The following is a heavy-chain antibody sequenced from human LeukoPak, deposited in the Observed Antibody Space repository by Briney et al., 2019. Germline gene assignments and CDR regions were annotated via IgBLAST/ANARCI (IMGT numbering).Heavy chain of an antibody. CDR3: ATYGDPRYYYYYMDV. V-gene: IGHV4-4*07. CDR1: GDSTNSYY. D-gene: IGHD4-17*01. Sequence: SETLSLTCTVSGDSTNSYYWNWIRQPAGKGLEWIGRVHSSGSTNCNPSLKSRVTLSVDTSKNQISLRLSSVTAADTAVYYCATYGDPRYYYYYMDVWGKGTTITISS. J-gene: IGHJ6*03. CDR2: VHSSGST.